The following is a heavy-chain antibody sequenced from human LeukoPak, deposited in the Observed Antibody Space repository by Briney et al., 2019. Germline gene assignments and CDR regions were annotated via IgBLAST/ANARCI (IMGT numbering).Heavy chain of an antibody. CDR2: LYHSGSP. J-gene: IGHJ4*02. D-gene: IGHD1-20*01. CDR3: ATLTGTTYPYYLDF. CDR1: GASIRHYY. V-gene: IGHV4-59*01. Sequence: SETLSLTCTVSGASIRHYYWSWIRQPPGKGLEWIGNLYHSGSPNYNPSLKSRVTISIDTAKNQFSLRLRSVTAADTAVYYCATLTGTTYPYYLDFWGQATLVTVSS.